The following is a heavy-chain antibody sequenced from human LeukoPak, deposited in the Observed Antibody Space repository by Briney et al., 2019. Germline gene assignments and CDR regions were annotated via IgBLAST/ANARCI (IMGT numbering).Heavy chain of an antibody. CDR1: GVTVSNNF. V-gene: IGHV3-66*01. CDR2: IYSGGDT. D-gene: IGHD2-15*01. Sequence: GGSLRLSCAASGVTVSNNFMLWVRQAPGKGLEWVSLIYSGGDTHYADSVKGRFTISRDKSKNTLYLQMNDLGPEDTAVYYCARDPPAVAINTYGWGQGTLVTVSS. CDR3: ARDPPAVAINTYG. J-gene: IGHJ4*02.